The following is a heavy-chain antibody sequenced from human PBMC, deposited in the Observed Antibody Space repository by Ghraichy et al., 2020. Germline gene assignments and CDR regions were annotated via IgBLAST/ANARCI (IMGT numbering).Heavy chain of an antibody. J-gene: IGHJ4*02. D-gene: IGHD4-17*01. CDR1: GFTFSSYW. CDR2: VNSDGSST. Sequence: GGSLRLSCEASGFTFSSYWMHWVRQAPGKGLVWVSRVNSDGSSTSYADSVKGRFTISKDNAKNTLYLQMNSLRAEDTAVFYCARLGASTVTLWGQGTLVTVSS. CDR3: ARLGASTVTL. V-gene: IGHV3-74*01.